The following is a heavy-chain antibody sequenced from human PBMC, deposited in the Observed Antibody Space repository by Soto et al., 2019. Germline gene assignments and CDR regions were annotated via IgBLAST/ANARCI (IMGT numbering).Heavy chain of an antibody. J-gene: IGHJ5*02. D-gene: IGHD3-10*01. Sequence: SETLSLTCAVYGGSFSGYYWSWIRQPPGKGLEWIGEINHSGSANYNPSLKSRVTISVDTSKNQFSLKLSSVTAADTAVYYCARLYMVRGVMNWLDPWGQGTLVTVS. CDR2: INHSGSA. CDR3: ARLYMVRGVMNWLDP. CDR1: GGSFSGYY. V-gene: IGHV4-34*01.